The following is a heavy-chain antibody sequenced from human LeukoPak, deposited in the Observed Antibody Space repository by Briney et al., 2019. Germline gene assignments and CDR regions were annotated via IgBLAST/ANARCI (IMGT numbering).Heavy chain of an antibody. CDR3: GRHQLLYYYGSGSYPAQDAFDI. CDR2: IYTSGST. CDR1: GGSISSYY. Sequence: SETLSLTCTVSGGSISSYYWSWIRQPPGKGLEWIGYIYTSGSTNYNPSLKSRVTISVDTSKNQFSLKLSSVTAADTAVYYCGRHQLLYYYGSGSYPAQDAFDIWGQGTMVTVSS. V-gene: IGHV4-4*09. J-gene: IGHJ3*02. D-gene: IGHD3-10*01.